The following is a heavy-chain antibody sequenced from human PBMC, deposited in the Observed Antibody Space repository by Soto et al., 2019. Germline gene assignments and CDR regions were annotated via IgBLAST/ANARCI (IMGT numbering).Heavy chain of an antibody. CDR1: GFTFNNYA. J-gene: IGHJ4*02. D-gene: IGHD7-27*01. Sequence: QVQLVESGGGVVQPGRSLRLSCAASGFTFNNYAMHWVRQAPGKGLEWVAGILYDGSNKYYAGYVKGRFTISRDNSKNTVSLQMNSLRPEDTAVYDCVREDPGSFDYWGQGTLVTVSS. CDR2: ILYDGSNK. V-gene: IGHV3-30-3*01. CDR3: VREDPGSFDY.